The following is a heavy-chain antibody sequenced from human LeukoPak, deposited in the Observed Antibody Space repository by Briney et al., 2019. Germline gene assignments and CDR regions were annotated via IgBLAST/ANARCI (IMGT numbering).Heavy chain of an antibody. CDR3: ARAQGARIDY. CDR2: INPNSGGT. J-gene: IGHJ4*02. V-gene: IGHV1-2*02. Sequence: ASVKVSCKASGYTFTGYYMHWVRQAPGQGLEWIGWINPNSGGTNYAQKFQGRVTMTRDTSTSPAYMELSRLRSDDTAVYYCARAQGARIDYWGQGTLVTVSS. CDR1: GYTFTGYY. D-gene: IGHD3-16*01.